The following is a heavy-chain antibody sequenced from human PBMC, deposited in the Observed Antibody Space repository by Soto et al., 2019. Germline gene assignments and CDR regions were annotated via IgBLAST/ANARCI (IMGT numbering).Heavy chain of an antibody. CDR1: GYTFTSYA. J-gene: IGHJ4*02. CDR2: INAGNGNT. V-gene: IGHV1-3*01. CDR3: GRVCCYGKNHDRLDY. Sequence: ASVKVSCKASGYTFTSYAMHWVREAPGQRLEWVGWINAGNGNTKYSQKFQGRVTITRDTSASTAYMELSSLRSEDTAVYYCGRVCCYGKNHDRLDYWGRGTLVTVSS. D-gene: IGHD4-17*01.